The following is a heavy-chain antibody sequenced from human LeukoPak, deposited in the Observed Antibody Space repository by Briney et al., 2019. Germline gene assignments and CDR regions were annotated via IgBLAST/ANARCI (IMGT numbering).Heavy chain of an antibody. CDR2: ISAYNGNT. V-gene: IGHV1-18*01. D-gene: IGHD3-3*01. CDR1: GYTFTSYG. CDR3: ARDPRAVKYYDFWSGYYRY. J-gene: IGHJ4*02. Sequence: ASVKVSCKASGYTFTSYGISWVRQAPGQGLEWMGWISAYNGNTNYAQKLQGRVAMTTDTSTSTAYMELRSLRSDDTAVYYCARDPRAVKYYDFWSGYYRYWGQGTLVTVSS.